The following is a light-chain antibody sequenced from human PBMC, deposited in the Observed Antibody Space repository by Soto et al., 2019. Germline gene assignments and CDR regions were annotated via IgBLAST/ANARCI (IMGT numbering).Light chain of an antibody. CDR3: QQSYSTPRT. CDR1: QSISNY. V-gene: IGKV1-39*01. CDR2: AAS. J-gene: IGKJ1*01. Sequence: DIQMTQSPSSLSASVGDRVTITCRASQSISNYLNWYQQKPGKAPKLLMFAASSLQSGVPSRFRRRGSGTDFTLTISSLQPEDFATYYCQQSYSTPRTFGQGPKVEIK.